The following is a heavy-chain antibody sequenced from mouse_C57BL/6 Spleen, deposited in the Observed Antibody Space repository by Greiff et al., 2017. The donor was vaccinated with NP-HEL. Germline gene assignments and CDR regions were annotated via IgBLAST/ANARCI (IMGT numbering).Heavy chain of an antibody. CDR1: GYTFTSYW. J-gene: IGHJ2*01. CDR3: ARYEDDYGRHYFDD. CDR2: IDPNRGGT. V-gene: IGHV1-72*01. Sequence: QVQLQQPGAELVKPGASVKLSCKASGYTFTSYWMHWVKQRPGRGLEWIGRIDPNRGGTRYNEKFKSKATLTVDKTSSTAYMQLSSLTSEESAVYYYARYEDDYGRHYFDDWGQGTTMTVAA. D-gene: IGHD1-1*01.